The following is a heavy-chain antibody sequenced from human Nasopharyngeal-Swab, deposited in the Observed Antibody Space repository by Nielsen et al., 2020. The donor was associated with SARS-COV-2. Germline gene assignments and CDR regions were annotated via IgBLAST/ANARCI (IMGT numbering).Heavy chain of an antibody. CDR3: ATLGYYGSGSYYGGYYYYGMDV. D-gene: IGHD3-10*01. CDR2: ISWYSGSI. V-gene: IGHV3-9*01. CDR1: GFTFDDYA. J-gene: IGHJ6*02. Sequence: GGSLRLSCAASGFTFDDYAMHWVRQAPGRGLEWVSGISWYSGSIGYADSVKGRFTISRDNAKNSLYLQMNSLRAEDTALYYCATLGYYGSGSYYGGYYYYGMDVWGQGTTVTVSS.